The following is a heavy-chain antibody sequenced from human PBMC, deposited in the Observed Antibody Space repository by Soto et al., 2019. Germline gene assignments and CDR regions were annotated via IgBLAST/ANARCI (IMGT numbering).Heavy chain of an antibody. D-gene: IGHD3-10*01. CDR1: GGSYRNYW. CDR2: IYPGTSNT. J-gene: IGHJ4*02. V-gene: IGHV5-51*01. Sequence: QKISGEGCGGSYRNYWIGSLRQMPGKGLEWMGIIYPGTSNTLYSPSFQGQVTISVDKSTTTAYLQWSTLRASDTAIYYCVRHNLWAFDSWGQGTLVTVSS. CDR3: VRHNLWAFDS.